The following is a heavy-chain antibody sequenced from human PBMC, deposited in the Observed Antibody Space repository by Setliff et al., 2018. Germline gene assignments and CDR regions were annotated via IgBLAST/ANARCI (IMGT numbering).Heavy chain of an antibody. CDR2: FDPEDGER. Sequence: ASVKVSCKVSGSTVTESSMHWVRQAPGKGLEWMGGFDPEDGERIYAQHFQGRLTMTEDTSTDTAYMELSSLTSADTAVYYCAREGVDTRSSTDYRYYMDVWGKGTTVTVSS. CDR3: AREGVDTRSSTDYRYYMDV. D-gene: IGHD5-18*01. V-gene: IGHV1-24*01. CDR1: GSTVTESS. J-gene: IGHJ6*03.